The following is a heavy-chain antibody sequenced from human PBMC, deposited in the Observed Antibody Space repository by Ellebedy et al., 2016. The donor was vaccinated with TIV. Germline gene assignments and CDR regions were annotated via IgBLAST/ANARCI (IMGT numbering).Heavy chain of an antibody. D-gene: IGHD3-9*01. V-gene: IGHV1-2*02. CDR1: GDTFTNYA. J-gene: IGHJ6*02. CDR2: INPNSGVA. Sequence: ASVKVSCKAPGDTFTNYAFTWVRQAPGQGLEWMGWINPNSGVANYAQKFQGRVAMTTDTSIGTAYMELSRLRSDDTAVYYCARVRYGHGMDVWGQGTTVIVSS. CDR3: ARVRYGHGMDV.